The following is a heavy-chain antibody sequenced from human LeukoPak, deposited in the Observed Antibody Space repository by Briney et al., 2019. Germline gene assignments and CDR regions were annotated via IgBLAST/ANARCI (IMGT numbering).Heavy chain of an antibody. J-gene: IGHJ5*02. D-gene: IGHD5-24*01. CDR1: GYTFTSYD. CDR3: ARDNSVRDEAWWFNP. Sequence: ASVKVSCKASGYTFTSYDINWVRQATGQGLEWMGWMNPNSGNTGYAQKFQGRVALTRDMSTSTDYLELSSLRSEDTAVYYCARDNSVRDEAWWFNPWGQGTLVTVSS. CDR2: MNPNSGNT. V-gene: IGHV1-8*01.